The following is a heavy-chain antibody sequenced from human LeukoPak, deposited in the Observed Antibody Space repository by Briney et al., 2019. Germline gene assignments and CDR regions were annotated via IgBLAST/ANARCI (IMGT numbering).Heavy chain of an antibody. CDR1: GFTFSTYA. J-gene: IGHJ4*02. Sequence: PGGSLRLSCAASGFTFSTYAMSWVRQAAGKGLEWVSLISGSGGGTYYADSVKGRFTISRDNSKNTLYLQLNSLRVEDTAVYYCAKASAMVRGVSIYYFDYWGQGTLVTVSS. CDR2: ISGSGGGT. CDR3: AKASAMVRGVSIYYFDY. D-gene: IGHD3-10*01. V-gene: IGHV3-23*01.